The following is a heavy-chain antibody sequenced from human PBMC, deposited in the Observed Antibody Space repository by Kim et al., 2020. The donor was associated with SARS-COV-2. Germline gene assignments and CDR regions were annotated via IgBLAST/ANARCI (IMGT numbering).Heavy chain of an antibody. J-gene: IGHJ4*02. CDR2: ISGSGGST. CDR3: AKDPTYGFYFDY. Sequence: GGSLRLSCAASGFTFSSYAMSWVRQAPGMGLEWVSAISGSGGSTYYADSVKGRFTISRDNSKNTLYLQMNSLRAEDTAVYYCAKDPTYGFYFDYWGQGTLVTVSS. D-gene: IGHD3-10*01. CDR1: GFTFSSYA. V-gene: IGHV3-23*01.